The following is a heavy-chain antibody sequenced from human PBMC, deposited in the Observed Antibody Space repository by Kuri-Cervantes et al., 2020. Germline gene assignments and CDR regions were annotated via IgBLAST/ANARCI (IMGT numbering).Heavy chain of an antibody. CDR1: GFTFSSYW. CDR3: ASAPGYYAIDY. J-gene: IGHJ4*02. D-gene: IGHD3-10*01. V-gene: IGHV3-7*02. Sequence: GGSLRLSCAASGFTFSSYWMSWVRQAPGKGPEWVANIKQDGSEKYYVDSVKGRFTISRDNAKNTLYLQMDSLRAEDTAVYYCASAPGYYAIDYWGQGTLVTVSS. CDR2: IKQDGSEK.